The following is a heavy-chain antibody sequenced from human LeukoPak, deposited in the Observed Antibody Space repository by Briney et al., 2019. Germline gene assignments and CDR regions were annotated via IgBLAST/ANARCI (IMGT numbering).Heavy chain of an antibody. Sequence: SQTLSLTCAISGDSVSSNSAAWNWIRQSPSRGLEWLGRTYYRSKWYNDYAVSVKSRITINPDTSKNQFSLQLNSVTPEDTAVYYCARATCSSTSCLYYFGYWGQGTLVTVSS. D-gene: IGHD2-2*01. CDR2: TYYRSKWYN. V-gene: IGHV6-1*01. CDR1: GDSVSSNSAA. J-gene: IGHJ4*02. CDR3: ARATCSSTSCLYYFGY.